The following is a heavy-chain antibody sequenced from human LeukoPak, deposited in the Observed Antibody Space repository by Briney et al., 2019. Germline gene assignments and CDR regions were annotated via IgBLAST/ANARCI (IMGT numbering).Heavy chain of an antibody. J-gene: IGHJ4*02. V-gene: IGHV4-34*01. CDR3: ARGRRGELLRTNYFDY. CDR1: GFTFSSYA. CDR2: INHSGST. D-gene: IGHD1-26*01. Sequence: PGGSLRLSCAASGFTFSSYAMHWVRQPPGKGLEWIGEINHSGSTNYNPSLKSRVTISVDTSKNQFSLKLSSVTAADTAVYYCARGRRGELLRTNYFDYWGQGTLVTVSS.